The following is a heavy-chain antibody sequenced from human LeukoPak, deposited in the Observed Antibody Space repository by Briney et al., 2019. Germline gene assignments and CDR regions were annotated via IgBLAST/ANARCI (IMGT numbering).Heavy chain of an antibody. D-gene: IGHD2-2*02. J-gene: IGHJ4*02. CDR1: GYTFTGYY. CDR2: INPNSGGT. V-gene: IGHV1-2*02. CDR3: ARGYCSSTSCYIGGY. Sequence: ASVNVSCKASGYTFTGYYMHWVRQAPGQGLEWMGWINPNSGGTNYAQKFQGRVTMTRDTSISTAYMELSRLRSDDTAVYYCARGYCSSTSCYIGGYWGQGTLVTVSS.